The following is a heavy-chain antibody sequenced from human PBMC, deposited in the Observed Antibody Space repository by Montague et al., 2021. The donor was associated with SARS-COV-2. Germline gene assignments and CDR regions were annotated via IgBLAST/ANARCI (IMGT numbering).Heavy chain of an antibody. CDR3: ARGQVTISGVLIFIPAAEPLAA. CDR2: INNTGSA. D-gene: IGHD3-3*01. J-gene: IGHJ3*01. Sequence: SETLSLTCAVYSGSFSDVYWTWIRQSPGKGLEWIWVINNTGSATDKPPRKGRVALSTEKSKNKFSLKLQSVNPADTAVYYCARGQVTISGVLIFIPAAEPLAARGPGNSVTLSS. CDR1: SGSFSDVY. V-gene: IGHV4-34*01.